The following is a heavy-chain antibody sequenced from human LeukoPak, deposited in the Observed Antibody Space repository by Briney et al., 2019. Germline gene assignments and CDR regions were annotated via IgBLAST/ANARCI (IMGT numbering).Heavy chain of an antibody. CDR3: ARDSGIHSNIVDY. Sequence: SQTLSLTCAISGDSVSSNSAAWNWIRQSPSRGLEWLGRTYYRSKWYNDYAVSVKSRININPDSSKNQFSLQLNSVTPEDTALYFCARDSGIHSNIVDYWGQGTLVTVSS. CDR2: TYYRSKWYN. J-gene: IGHJ4*02. CDR1: GDSVSSNSAA. V-gene: IGHV6-1*01. D-gene: IGHD1-26*01.